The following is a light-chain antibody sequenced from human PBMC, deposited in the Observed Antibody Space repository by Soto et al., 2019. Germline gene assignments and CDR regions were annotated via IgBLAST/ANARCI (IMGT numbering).Light chain of an antibody. Sequence: DIQMTQSPSTLSASVGDRVTITFRASQSISSWLAWYQQKPGKAPKLLIYKASTLKSGVPSRFSGSGSGTEFTLTIRRLEPDDFAVYYCQKYGTFWTFGQGTKVDIK. CDR1: QSISSW. J-gene: IGKJ1*01. CDR3: QKYGTFWT. CDR2: KAS. V-gene: IGKV1-5*03.